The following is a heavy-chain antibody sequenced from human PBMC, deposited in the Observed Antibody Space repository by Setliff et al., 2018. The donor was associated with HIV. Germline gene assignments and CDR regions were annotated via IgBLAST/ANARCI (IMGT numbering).Heavy chain of an antibody. CDR3: ANYTIGAGGRGN. J-gene: IGHJ4*02. V-gene: IGHV4-30-4*01. CDR1: GGYISSGGNH. Sequence: SETLSLTCIVSGGYISSGGNHWSWIRQSPGKGLEWIGYVYDSGSTNYNPSLWSRVAISVDTSKNEFSLKLNSMTAADTAVYYCANYTIGAGGRGNWGQGILVTVSS. CDR2: VYDSGST. D-gene: IGHD3-3*01.